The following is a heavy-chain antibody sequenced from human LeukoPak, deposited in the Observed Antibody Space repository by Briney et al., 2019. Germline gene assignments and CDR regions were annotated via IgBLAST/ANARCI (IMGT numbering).Heavy chain of an antibody. Sequence: ASVKVSCKASGYTFTSYDINWVRQATGQGLEWMGWMSPNSGNTGYAQKFQGRVTITRNTSISTAYMELSSLRSEDTAVYYCARADTAMASHYDYWGQGTLVTVSS. V-gene: IGHV1-8*03. J-gene: IGHJ4*02. CDR1: GYTFTSYD. CDR3: ARADTAMASHYDY. D-gene: IGHD5-18*01. CDR2: MSPNSGNT.